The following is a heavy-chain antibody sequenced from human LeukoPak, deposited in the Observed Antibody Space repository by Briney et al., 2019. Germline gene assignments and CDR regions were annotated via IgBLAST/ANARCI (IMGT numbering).Heavy chain of an antibody. J-gene: IGHJ4*02. Sequence: SETLSLTCTVSGGSISSYYWSWIRQPPGKGLEWIGYIYYSGSTNYNPSLKSRVTISVDTSKNQFSLKLSSVTAADTAVYYCARHLGDPNYFDYWGQGTLVSVSS. CDR3: ARHLGDPNYFDY. D-gene: IGHD4-17*01. V-gene: IGHV4-59*08. CDR1: GGSISSYY. CDR2: IYYSGST.